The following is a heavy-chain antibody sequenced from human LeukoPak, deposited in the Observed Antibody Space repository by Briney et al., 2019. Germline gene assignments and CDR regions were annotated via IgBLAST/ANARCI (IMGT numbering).Heavy chain of an antibody. Sequence: GGSLRLSCAASGFTFSSYAMHWVRQAPGRGLEYVSSISSDGGSTYYANSVKGRFTISRDNSKNTPYLQMGSLRAEDMAVYYCARDDTAMVPWGYWGQGTLVTVSS. CDR1: GFTFSSYA. V-gene: IGHV3-64*01. CDR2: ISSDGGST. J-gene: IGHJ4*02. D-gene: IGHD5-18*01. CDR3: ARDDTAMVPWGY.